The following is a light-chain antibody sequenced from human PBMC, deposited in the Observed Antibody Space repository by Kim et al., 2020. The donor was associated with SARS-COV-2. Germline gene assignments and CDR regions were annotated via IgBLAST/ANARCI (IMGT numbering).Light chain of an antibody. CDR3: QVWDSSSDHPRV. CDR1: SSGRKS. CDR2: YDS. Sequence: PRKTDRIPFGGNSSGRKSVHWYQQKPGQAPVVVIYYDSDRPSGIPERFSGSNSGNTATLTISRVEAGDEADYYCQVWDSSSDHPRVFGGGTQLTVL. J-gene: IGLJ3*02. V-gene: IGLV3-21*04.